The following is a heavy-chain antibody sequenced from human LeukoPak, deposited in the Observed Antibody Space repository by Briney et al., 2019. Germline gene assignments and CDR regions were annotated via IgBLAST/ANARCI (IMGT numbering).Heavy chain of an antibody. J-gene: IGHJ3*02. CDR1: GFTFSSYS. CDR2: VSSSGRYI. CDR3: ARDRDCSSTSCYSAFDI. D-gene: IGHD2-2*02. V-gene: IGHV3-21*01. Sequence: GGSLRLSCAASGFTFSSYSMNWVRQAPGKGLEWVSSVSSSGRYIYYADSVKGRFTISRDNARNSLYLQMNSLRAEDTAVYYCARDRDCSSTSCYSAFDIWGQGTMVTVSS.